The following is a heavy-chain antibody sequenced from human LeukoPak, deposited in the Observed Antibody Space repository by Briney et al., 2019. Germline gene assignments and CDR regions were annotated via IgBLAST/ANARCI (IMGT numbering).Heavy chain of an antibody. CDR2: ITGSGSSK. CDR1: GFSISPYS. CDR3: ARDAGVCRFDY. V-gene: IGHV3-48*02. D-gene: IGHD6-6*01. J-gene: IGHJ4*02. Sequence: GGSLRLSCAASGFSISPYSMHWVRQAPGKGLEWVSYITGSGSSKYYADSVKGRFTISRDNAKNSLYLQMNCLRDEDTAVYYCARDAGVCRFDYWGQGTLVTVSS.